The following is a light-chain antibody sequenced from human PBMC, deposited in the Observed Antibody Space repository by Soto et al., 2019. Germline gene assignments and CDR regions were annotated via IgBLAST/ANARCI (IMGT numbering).Light chain of an antibody. CDR2: GAS. V-gene: IGKV3-20*01. J-gene: IGKJ4*01. CDR1: QSVTTSY. Sequence: EIVLTQSPGTLSLSPGERATLSCSASQSVTTSYLAWYQQKPGQAPRLLIYGASSRATGIPDRFSGSGSGTDFTLTISRLEPEDFAVYYCQQYGSSPLTFGVGTKVEIK. CDR3: QQYGSSPLT.